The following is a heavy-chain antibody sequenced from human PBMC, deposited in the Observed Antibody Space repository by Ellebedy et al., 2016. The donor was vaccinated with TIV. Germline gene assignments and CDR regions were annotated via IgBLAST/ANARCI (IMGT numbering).Heavy chain of an antibody. Sequence: SETLSLTXSVSGASMTKLLLIWIRQPAGKGLQWIGRIYASGSDRYNPSLESQVTMSVDTSRNRFSLKVTSVTAADTGMYYCATSPIDFWSDPGLFYIDQWGQGILVTVSS. CDR2: IYASGSD. V-gene: IGHV4-4*07. D-gene: IGHD3-3*01. J-gene: IGHJ4*02. CDR1: GASMTKLL. CDR3: ATSPIDFWSDPGLFYIDQ.